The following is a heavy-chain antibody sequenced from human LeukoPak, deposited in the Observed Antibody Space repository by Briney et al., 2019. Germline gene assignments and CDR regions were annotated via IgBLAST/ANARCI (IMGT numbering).Heavy chain of an antibody. CDR3: VSLAVTGTSYAFDI. CDR2: IYYSGST. V-gene: IGHV4-30-4*01. CDR1: GGSISSGDYY. J-gene: IGHJ3*02. D-gene: IGHD1-20*01. Sequence: SETLSLTCTVSGGSISSGDYYWSWIRQPPGKGLEWIGYIYYSGSTYYNPSLKSRVTISVDTSKNQFSLKLSSVTAADTAVYYCVSLAVTGTSYAFDIWGQGTMVTVSS.